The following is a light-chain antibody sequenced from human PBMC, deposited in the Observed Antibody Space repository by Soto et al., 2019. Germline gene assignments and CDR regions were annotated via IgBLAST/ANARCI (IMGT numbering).Light chain of an antibody. CDR2: DAS. Sequence: DIQMTQSPSSLSASVGDRVSITCQASQDITNYLNWCQQKPGKAPNLLIYDASNLETGVPSRFSGSESGIDFTFTISSLQPEDIATYKYHNLVPPTFGGGTKVDIK. J-gene: IGKJ4*02. CDR3: HNLVPPT. CDR1: QDITNY. V-gene: IGKV1-33*01.